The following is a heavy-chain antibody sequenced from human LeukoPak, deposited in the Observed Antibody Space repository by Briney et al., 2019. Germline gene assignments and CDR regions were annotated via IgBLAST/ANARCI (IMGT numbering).Heavy chain of an antibody. CDR3: ARGGSYDSSGYYHYYFDY. V-gene: IGHV3-7*01. CDR2: IKQDGSEK. D-gene: IGHD3-22*01. CDR1: GSTFSSYW. Sequence: GGSLRLSCAASGSTFSSYWMSWVRQAPGKGLEWVANIKQDGSEKYYVDSVKGRFTISRDNAKNPLYLQMNSLRAEDTAVYYCARGGSYDSSGYYHYYFDYWGQGTLVTVSS. J-gene: IGHJ4*02.